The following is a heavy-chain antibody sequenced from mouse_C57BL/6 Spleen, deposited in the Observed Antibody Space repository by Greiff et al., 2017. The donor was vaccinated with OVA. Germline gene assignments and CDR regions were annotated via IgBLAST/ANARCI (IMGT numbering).Heavy chain of an antibody. D-gene: IGHD1-3*01. CDR3: TTGAPFDY. V-gene: IGHV14-4*01. Sequence: DVQLVESGAELVRPGASVKLSCTASGFNIKDDYMHWVKQRPEQGLEWIGWIDPENGDTEYASKFQGKATITADTSSNTAYLQLSSLTSEDTAVYYCTTGAPFDYWGQGTTLTVSS. CDR1: GFNIKDDY. CDR2: IDPENGDT. J-gene: IGHJ2*01.